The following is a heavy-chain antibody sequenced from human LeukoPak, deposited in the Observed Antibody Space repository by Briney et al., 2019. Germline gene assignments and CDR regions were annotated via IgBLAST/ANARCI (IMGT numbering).Heavy chain of an antibody. J-gene: IGHJ4*02. D-gene: IGHD3-9*01. CDR3: ARAWNDRRYYDILTGYLGGYFDY. CDR1: GGSISSGGYY. Sequence: PSETLSLTCTVSGGSISSGGYYWSWIRQHPGKGLEWIGYVYYSGSTYYNPSLKSRVTISVDTSKNQFSLKPSSVTAADTAVYYCARAWNDRRYYDILTGYLGGYFDYWGQGTLVTVSS. CDR2: VYYSGST. V-gene: IGHV4-31*03.